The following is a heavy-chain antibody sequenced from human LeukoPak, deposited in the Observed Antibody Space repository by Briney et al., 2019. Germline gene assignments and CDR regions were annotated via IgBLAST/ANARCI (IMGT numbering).Heavy chain of an antibody. V-gene: IGHV1-8*03. Sequence: GASVKVSCKVSGYTFTSYDINWVRQATGQGLEWMGWMNPNSGNTGYAQKFPGRVTITRNTSISTAYMELSSLRSEDTAVYYCARGLDYSNYGFDYWGQGTLVTVSS. CDR2: MNPNSGNT. CDR3: ARGLDYSNYGFDY. CDR1: GYTFTSYD. D-gene: IGHD4-11*01. J-gene: IGHJ4*02.